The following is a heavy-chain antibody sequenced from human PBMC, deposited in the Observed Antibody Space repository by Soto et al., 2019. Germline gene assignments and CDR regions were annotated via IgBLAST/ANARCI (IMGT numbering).Heavy chain of an antibody. CDR2: IYHSGST. V-gene: IGHV4-4*02. D-gene: IGHD3-22*01. Sequence: SETLSLTCAVSGGSISSGNWWSWVRQPPGKGLEWIGEIYHSGSTNYNPSLKSRVTISVDKSKNQFSLKLSSVTAADTAVYYCARSKDYYDSSGYSFDYWGQGTLVTVSS. CDR3: ARSKDYYDSSGYSFDY. J-gene: IGHJ4*02. CDR1: GGSISSGNW.